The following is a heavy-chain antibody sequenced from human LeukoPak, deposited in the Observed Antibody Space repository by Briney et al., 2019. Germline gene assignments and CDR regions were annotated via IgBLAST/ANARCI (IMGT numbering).Heavy chain of an antibody. CDR1: GDSITTSDYY. CDR3: VGQSLRFSWFDP. V-gene: IGHV4-39*01. J-gene: IGHJ5*02. D-gene: IGHD3-16*01. CDR2: IYYSGTS. Sequence: SETLSLACSVSGDSITTSDYYWGWSRQSPGKGLQYIGTIYYSGTSYSNLSLKSRVTMSVDTSKNQFSLRLSSMTAADTAMYYCVGQSLRFSWFDPWGQGTLVTVSS.